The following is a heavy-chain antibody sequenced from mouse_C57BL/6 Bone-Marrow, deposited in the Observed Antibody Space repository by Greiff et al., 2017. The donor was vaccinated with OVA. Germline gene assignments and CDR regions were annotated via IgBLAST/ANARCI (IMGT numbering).Heavy chain of an antibody. CDR3: ARRGIYYGNYFDY. J-gene: IGHJ2*01. D-gene: IGHD1-1*01. CDR2: IYPGDGDT. V-gene: IGHV1-82*01. CDR1: GYAFSSSW. Sequence: VQLQESGPELVKPGASVKISCKASGYAFSSSWMNWVKQRPGKGLEWIGRIYPGDGDTNYNGKFKGKATLTADKSSSTAYMQLSSLTSEDSAVYFSARRGIYYGNYFDYWGQGTTLTVSS.